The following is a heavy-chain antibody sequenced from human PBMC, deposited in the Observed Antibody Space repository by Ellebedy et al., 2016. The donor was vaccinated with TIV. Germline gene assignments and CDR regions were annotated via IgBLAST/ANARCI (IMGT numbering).Heavy chain of an antibody. CDR1: GGSFSVFY. Sequence: LSLTXGVSGGSFSVFYWTWIRQAPGKGLEWVSYITSSGSYTNYADSVKGRFTISKDNAKNSLHLQMNSLRAEDTAVYYCARAVAGAPDSWGQGTLVTVSS. V-gene: IGHV3-11*03. J-gene: IGHJ4*02. CDR2: ITSSGSYT. CDR3: ARAVAGAPDS. D-gene: IGHD6-19*01.